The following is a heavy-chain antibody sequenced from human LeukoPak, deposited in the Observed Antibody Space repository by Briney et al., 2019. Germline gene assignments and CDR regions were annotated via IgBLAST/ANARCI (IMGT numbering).Heavy chain of an antibody. CDR3: ARDPSNYYYDSSGYYSYLDY. D-gene: IGHD3-22*01. CDR1: GGSISSGSYY. Sequence: SETLSLTCTVSGGSISSGSYYWRWIRQPPGKGLEWIGEINHSGSTNYNPSLKSRVTISVDTSKNQFSLKLSSVTAADTAVYYCARDPSNYYYDSSGYYSYLDYWGQGTLVTVSS. V-gene: IGHV4-39*07. CDR2: INHSGST. J-gene: IGHJ4*02.